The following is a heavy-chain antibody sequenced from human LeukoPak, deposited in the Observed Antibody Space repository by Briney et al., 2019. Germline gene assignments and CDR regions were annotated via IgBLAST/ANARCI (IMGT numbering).Heavy chain of an antibody. Sequence: QPGGSLRLSCAASGFTFSYYSMNWVRQAPGKGLEWVSYISDSSDTMYYADSVKGRFTISRDNAKNSLYLQMNSLRAEDTAVYYCARDLIVGTTIRYYFDYWGQGTLVTVSS. J-gene: IGHJ4*02. D-gene: IGHD1-26*01. CDR2: ISDSSDTM. CDR3: ARDLIVGTTIRYYFDY. V-gene: IGHV3-48*01. CDR1: GFTFSYYS.